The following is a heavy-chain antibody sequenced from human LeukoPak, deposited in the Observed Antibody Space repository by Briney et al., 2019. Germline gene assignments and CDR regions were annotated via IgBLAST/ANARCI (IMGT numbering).Heavy chain of an antibody. CDR1: GGSISSYY. Sequence: SETLSPTCTVSGGSISSYYWSWIRQPPGKGLEWIGYIYYSGSTNYNPSLKSRVTISVDTSKNQLSLKLSSVTAADTAVYYCARAATYFDYWGLGTRVTVSA. CDR2: IYYSGST. D-gene: IGHD2-15*01. J-gene: IGHJ4*02. V-gene: IGHV4-59*01. CDR3: ARAATYFDY.